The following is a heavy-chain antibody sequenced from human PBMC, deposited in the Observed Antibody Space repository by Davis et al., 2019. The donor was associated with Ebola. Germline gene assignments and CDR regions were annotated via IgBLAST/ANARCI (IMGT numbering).Heavy chain of an antibody. CDR1: GYTFTSYY. V-gene: IGHV1-18*04. CDR2: INPHNGNT. D-gene: IGHD1-1*01. Sequence: ASVKVSCKASGYTFTSYYMHWVRQAPGQGLEWMGWINPHNGNTNYAQNVQGRVTMTTDTSTSTAYMEVGSLRSDDTAGYYCARAQFPTTSDHWGQGTLVTVSS. CDR3: ARAQFPTTSDH. J-gene: IGHJ4*02.